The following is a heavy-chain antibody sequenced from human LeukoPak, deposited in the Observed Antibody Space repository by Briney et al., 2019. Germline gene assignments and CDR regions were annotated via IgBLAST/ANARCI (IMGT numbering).Heavy chain of an antibody. CDR3: ARDERARGGNSGYFDY. J-gene: IGHJ4*02. D-gene: IGHD4-23*01. CDR1: GYSFATCG. V-gene: IGHV1-18*01. CDR2: ISGYNGDT. Sequence: ASVKVSCKTSGYSFATCGISRVRQAPGQGLEWMGWISGYNGDTKHVQKLQGRVTMTTDTSTSTTYLELRSLTSDDTAMYYCARDERARGGNSGYFDYWGQGTLITVSS.